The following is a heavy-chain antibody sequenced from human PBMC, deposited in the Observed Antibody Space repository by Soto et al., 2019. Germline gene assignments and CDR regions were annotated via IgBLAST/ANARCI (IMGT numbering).Heavy chain of an antibody. J-gene: IGHJ4*02. CDR1: GGSFTSNNW. D-gene: IGHD1-7*01. V-gene: IGHV4-4*02. Sequence: TLSLTCAVSGGSFTSNNWWTWVRQPPGQGLEWIGEIYRTGSTNYNPSLKSRATISLDKSENQFSLKVTSLTAADTAVYYCASRDPGTSVDYWGQGTLAAVSS. CDR2: IYRTGST. CDR3: ASRDPGTSVDY.